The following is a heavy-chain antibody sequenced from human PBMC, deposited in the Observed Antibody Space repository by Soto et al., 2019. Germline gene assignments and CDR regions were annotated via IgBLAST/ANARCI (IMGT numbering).Heavy chain of an antibody. D-gene: IGHD3-10*01. V-gene: IGHV1-69*05. CDR3: XXXXXXXYVIKLLYFYNMDV. J-gene: IGHJ6*02. CDR2: IIPIFGTA. CDR1: GGTFSSYA. Sequence: QVQLVQSGAEVKKPGSSVKVSCKASGGTFSSYAISWVRQAPGQGLEWMGGIIPIFGTANYAQKFQGRVTXXXXXXXXXXXXXXXXXXXXXXXXXYXXXXXXXXYVIKLLYFYNMDVWGQGTTVTVSS.